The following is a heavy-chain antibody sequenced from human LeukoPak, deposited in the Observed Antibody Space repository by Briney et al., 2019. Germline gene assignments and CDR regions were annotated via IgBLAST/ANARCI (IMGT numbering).Heavy chain of an antibody. CDR2: TSSSSSYI. J-gene: IGHJ1*01. D-gene: IGHD6-13*01. Sequence: PGGSLRLSCAASGFTFSSYSMNWVRQAPGKGLEWASSTSSSSSYIYYADSVKGRFTISRDNAKNSLYLQMNSLRAEDTAVYYCARDWPTIAAAGTIPEYFQHWGQGTLVTVSS. V-gene: IGHV3-21*01. CDR1: GFTFSSYS. CDR3: ARDWPTIAAAGTIPEYFQH.